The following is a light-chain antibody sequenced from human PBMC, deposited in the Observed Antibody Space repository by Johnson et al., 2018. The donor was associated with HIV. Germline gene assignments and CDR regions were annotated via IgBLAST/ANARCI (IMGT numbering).Light chain of an antibody. CDR1: SSNIGNNY. J-gene: IGLJ1*01. CDR3: GTWDSSLSAYV. V-gene: IGLV1-51*01. Sequence: QSVLTQPPSVSAAPGQKVTISCSGSSSNIGNNYVSWYQQFPETAPKLLIYDNNKRPSGIPDRFSGSKSGTSATLDITGLQTGDEAEYYCGTWDSSLSAYVFGTGTKVTVL. CDR2: DNN.